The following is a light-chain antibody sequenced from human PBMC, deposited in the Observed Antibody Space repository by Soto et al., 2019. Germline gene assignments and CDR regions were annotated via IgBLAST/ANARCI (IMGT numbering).Light chain of an antibody. CDR2: DAS. Sequence: EIVLTQSPGTLSLSPGERATLSCRASQSFSSTYLAWYQQKPGQAPRLLIYDASNRATGIPARFSGSGSGTDFTLTISSLEPEDFALYYCQQRGNWPSITFGQGTRLEIK. CDR3: QQRGNWPSIT. V-gene: IGKV3-11*01. J-gene: IGKJ5*01. CDR1: QSFSSTY.